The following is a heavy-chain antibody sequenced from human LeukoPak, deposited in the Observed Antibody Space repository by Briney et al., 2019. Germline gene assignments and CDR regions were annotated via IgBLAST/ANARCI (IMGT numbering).Heavy chain of an antibody. Sequence: PGGSLRLSCAASGFALSDHFMQWVRQAPGKGLEWVGRSRSKTNDYTTEYATSVKGRFTISRDDSKNSLYLQMNSLITEDTAVYYCTREVSGAFDYWGQGTLVTVSS. D-gene: IGHD1-26*01. V-gene: IGHV3-72*01. J-gene: IGHJ4*02. CDR1: GFALSDHF. CDR3: TREVSGAFDY. CDR2: SRSKTNDYTT.